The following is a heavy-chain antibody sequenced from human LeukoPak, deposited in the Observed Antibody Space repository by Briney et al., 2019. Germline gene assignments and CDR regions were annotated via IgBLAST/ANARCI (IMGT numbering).Heavy chain of an antibody. D-gene: IGHD3-10*01. V-gene: IGHV4-34*01. Sequence: INHCESTNSNPSLKSRVTISMDTSRSQFSLKLRSVTAADTAVYYCAREFNVVQGAGWFDPWGQGTLVTVSS. J-gene: IGHJ5*02. CDR2: INHCEST. CDR3: AREFNVVQGAGWFDP.